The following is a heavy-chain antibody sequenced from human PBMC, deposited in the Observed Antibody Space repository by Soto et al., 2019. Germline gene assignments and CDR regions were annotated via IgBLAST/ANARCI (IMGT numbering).Heavy chain of an antibody. J-gene: IGHJ4*02. CDR3: AGRRPYDFDSSPYVEDY. Sequence: QVQVQESGPGLVKPSQTLSLTCTVSGESISSAYFYWSWIRQHPGKGLEWIRYMRHSGCTFYNPPLRRRLHISVGTSENQFSLRLTSVTAADTAEYYCAGRRPYDFDSSPYVEDYRRQGTQLIVSS. CDR1: GESISSAYFY. V-gene: IGHV4-31*03. D-gene: IGHD3-22*01. CDR2: MRHSGCT.